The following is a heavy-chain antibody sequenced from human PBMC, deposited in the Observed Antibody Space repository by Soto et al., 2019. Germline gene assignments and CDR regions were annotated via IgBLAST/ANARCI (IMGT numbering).Heavy chain of an antibody. CDR2: IRGGGSPI. Sequence: PGWSLRLSCSASVLTFSTYEMNWFRQAPGKGLEWVSYIRGGGSPILYADSVKGRFTISRDNAKNSLYLQMNSLRAEDTAIYYCASKIFGTTYFDYWGQGALVTVSS. CDR3: ASKIFGTTYFDY. J-gene: IGHJ4*02. V-gene: IGHV3-48*03. D-gene: IGHD1-7*01. CDR1: VLTFSTYE.